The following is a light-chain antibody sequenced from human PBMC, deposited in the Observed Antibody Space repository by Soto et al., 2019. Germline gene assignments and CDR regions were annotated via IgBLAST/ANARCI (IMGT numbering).Light chain of an antibody. CDR2: RTS. V-gene: IGKV3-20*01. CDR1: HSISSIY. CDR3: QQYGSSPRT. Sequence: EIVLTQSPGTLCLSPGQGATLSCRVSHSISSIYLAWYQQKPGQAPRLLIYRTSSRATGIPDRFSGSESETDFTLTISRLEPDDSAVYYCQQYGSSPRTFGPGTKVDIK. J-gene: IGKJ1*01.